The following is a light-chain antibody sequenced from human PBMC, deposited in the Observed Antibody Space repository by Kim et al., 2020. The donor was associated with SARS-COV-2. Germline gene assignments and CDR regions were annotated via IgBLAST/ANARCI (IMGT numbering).Light chain of an antibody. CDR3: YSRDSSGNQVV. CDR1: SLRSYY. CDR2: GKN. J-gene: IGLJ2*01. V-gene: IGLV3-19*01. Sequence: SSELTQDPAVSVALGQTVRITCQGDSLRSYYASWYQQKPGQAPVLVIYGKNNRPSGIPDRFSGSSSGNTASLTITGAQAEDEADYYCYSRDSSGNQVVFGGGTKVTVL.